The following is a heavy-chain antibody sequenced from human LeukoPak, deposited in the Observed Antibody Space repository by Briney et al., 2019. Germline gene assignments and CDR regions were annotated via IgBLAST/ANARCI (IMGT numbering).Heavy chain of an antibody. CDR3: AKELIAAAGLYYYYYGMDV. V-gene: IGHV3-43*02. CDR1: GFTFDDYA. D-gene: IGHD6-13*01. Sequence: GGSLRLSCAASGFTFDDYAMHWVRQASGKGLEWVSLISGDGGSTYYADSVKGRFTISRDNSKNSLYLQMNSLRTEDTALYYCAKELIAAAGLYYYYYGMDVWGQGTTVTVSS. J-gene: IGHJ6*02. CDR2: ISGDGGST.